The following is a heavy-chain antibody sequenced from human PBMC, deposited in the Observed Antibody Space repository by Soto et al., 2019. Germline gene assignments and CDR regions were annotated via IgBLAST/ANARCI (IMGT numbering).Heavy chain of an antibody. CDR2: IKQDGSEK. Sequence: GGSLRLSCAASGFTFSSYWMSWVRQAPGKGLEWVANIKQDGSEKYYVDSVKGRFTISRDNAKNSLYLQMNSLRAEDTAVYYCARVDYDSSGYLPFDYWGQGTLVTVSS. V-gene: IGHV3-7*03. J-gene: IGHJ4*02. D-gene: IGHD3-22*01. CDR1: GFTFSSYW. CDR3: ARVDYDSSGYLPFDY.